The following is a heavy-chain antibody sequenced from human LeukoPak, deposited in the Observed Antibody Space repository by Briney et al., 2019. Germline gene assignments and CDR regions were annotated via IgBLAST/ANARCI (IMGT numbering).Heavy chain of an antibody. Sequence: PGGSLRLSCTVSGFTVSSNSWSWVRQAPGKGLERVSFIYSGGNTHYSDSVTGRFTISRDNSKNTLYLQMNSLRAEDTAIYYCARRAGEYSHPYDYWGQGTLVTVSS. J-gene: IGHJ4*02. CDR1: GFTVSSNS. CDR2: IYSGGNT. D-gene: IGHD2-15*01. CDR3: ARRAGEYSHPYDY. V-gene: IGHV3-53*01.